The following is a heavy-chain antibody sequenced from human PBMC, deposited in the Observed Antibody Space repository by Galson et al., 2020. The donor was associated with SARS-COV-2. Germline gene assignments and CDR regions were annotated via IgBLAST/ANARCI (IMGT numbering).Heavy chain of an antibody. V-gene: IGHV3-21*01. J-gene: IGHJ4*02. CDR1: GFTFNYYS. Sequence: GESLKISCAASGFTFNYYSMNWVRQAPGKGLEWVSSISDNSDYIYYADSVRGRFTLSRDNAKNSLSLQMNSLRAEDTAVYYCARDQAYSSSSPNPDYWGQGTLVTVSS. D-gene: IGHD6-6*01. CDR3: ARDQAYSSSSPNPDY. CDR2: ISDNSDYI.